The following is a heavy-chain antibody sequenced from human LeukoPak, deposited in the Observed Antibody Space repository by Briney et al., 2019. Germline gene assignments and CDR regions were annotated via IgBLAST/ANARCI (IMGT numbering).Heavy chain of an antibody. V-gene: IGHV1-3*01. CDR2: INAGNGNT. CDR3: AREKPPFIVAAPIVPYSPYWFDP. Sequence: ASVKVSCKASGYTFISYAMHWVRQAPGQRLEWMGWINAGNGNTKYSQKFQGRVTITRDTSASTAYMELSSLRSEDTAVYYCAREKPPFIVAAPIVPYSPYWFDPWGQGTLVTVSS. CDR1: GYTFISYA. D-gene: IGHD6-13*01. J-gene: IGHJ5*02.